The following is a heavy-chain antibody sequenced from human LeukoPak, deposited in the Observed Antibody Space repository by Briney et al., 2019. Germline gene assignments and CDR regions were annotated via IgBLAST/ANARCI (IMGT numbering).Heavy chain of an antibody. V-gene: IGHV3-23*01. J-gene: IGHJ4*02. CDR2: ISGSGGTT. CDR1: GFTFSSYA. Sequence: PGGSLRLSCAASGFTFSSYAMSWVRQAPGKGLEWVSAISGSGGTTYYADSVKGRFTISRDSSKNMLYLQINSLRAEDTAVYYCAKRVGGVNNFDYWGQGTLVTVSS. D-gene: IGHD3-16*01. CDR3: AKRVGGVNNFDY.